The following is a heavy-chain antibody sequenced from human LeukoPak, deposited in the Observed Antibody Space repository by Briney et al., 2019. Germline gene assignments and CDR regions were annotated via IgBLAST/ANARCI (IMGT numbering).Heavy chain of an antibody. CDR3: AKATTYYYDSSGYSFDY. Sequence: PGGSLRLSCAASGFTFSSYAMSWVRQAPGKGLEWVSAISGSGGSTYYADSVKGRFTISRDNSKNTLYMKMNSLRAEDTAVYYCAKATTYYYDSSGYSFDYWGQGTLVTVSS. CDR2: ISGSGGST. V-gene: IGHV3-23*01. D-gene: IGHD3-22*01. CDR1: GFTFSSYA. J-gene: IGHJ4*02.